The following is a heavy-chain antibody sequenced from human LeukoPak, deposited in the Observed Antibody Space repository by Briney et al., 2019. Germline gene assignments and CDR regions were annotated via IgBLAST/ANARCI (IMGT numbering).Heavy chain of an antibody. D-gene: IGHD1-14*01. Sequence: GSLRLSCVASGFTFSSYEMNWVRQPPGKGLEWIGNVRYSGSTYYNPSLKSRVTISVDTNKNHFSLRLSSVTAADTAVYYCTRRREGSANRDYWGQGTLVTVSS. V-gene: IGHV4-39*02. CDR2: VRYSGST. CDR3: TRRREGSANRDY. J-gene: IGHJ4*02. CDR1: GFTFSSYE.